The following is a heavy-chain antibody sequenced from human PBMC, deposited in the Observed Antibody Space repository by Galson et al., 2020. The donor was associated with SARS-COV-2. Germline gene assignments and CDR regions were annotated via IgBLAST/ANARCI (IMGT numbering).Heavy chain of an antibody. CDR1: GYTLTELS. CDR3: ATTYSSSWYYYYGMDV. V-gene: IGHV1-24*01. CDR2: FDPEDGET. Sequence: ASVTVSCKVSGYTLTELSMHWVRQAPGNGLEWMGGFDPEDGETIYAQKFQGRVTMTKDTSTDTAYMELSSLRSEDTAVYYCATTYSSSWYYYYGMDVWGQGTTVTVSS. D-gene: IGHD6-13*01. J-gene: IGHJ6*02.